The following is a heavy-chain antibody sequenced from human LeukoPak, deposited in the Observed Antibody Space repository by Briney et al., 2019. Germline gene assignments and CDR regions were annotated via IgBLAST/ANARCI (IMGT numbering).Heavy chain of an antibody. D-gene: IGHD7-27*01. V-gene: IGHV3-30-3*01. CDR3: ARESYWGSAGKGFGY. Sequence: GGSLRLSCAASGFTFSSYAMHWVRQAPGKGLEWVAVISYDGSNKYYADSVKGRFTISRDNSKNTLYLQMSSLRDEDTAVYYCARESYWGSAGKGFGYWGQGTLVTVSS. CDR2: ISYDGSNK. CDR1: GFTFSSYA. J-gene: IGHJ4*02.